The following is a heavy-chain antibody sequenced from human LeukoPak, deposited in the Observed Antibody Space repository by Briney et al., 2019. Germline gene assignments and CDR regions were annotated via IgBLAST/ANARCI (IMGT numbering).Heavy chain of an antibody. J-gene: IGHJ1*01. V-gene: IGHV4-59*01. D-gene: IGHD1-14*01. CDR3: ASSSRMDYFQH. Sequence: SETLSLTCAVSGGSISSYYWSWVRQPPGKGLEWVGDIYYSGSTNYNPSLKRRVTISVDTSKNQFSLKLSSVTAADTAVYYCASSSRMDYFQHWGQGTLVTVSS. CDR1: GGSISSYY. CDR2: IYYSGST.